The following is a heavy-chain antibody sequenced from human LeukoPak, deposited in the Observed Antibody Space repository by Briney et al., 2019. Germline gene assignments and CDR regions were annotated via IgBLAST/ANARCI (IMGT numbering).Heavy chain of an antibody. D-gene: IGHD6-19*01. CDR3: ARKYSSGWYDY. CDR2: ISSSGSTM. Sequence: GGSLRLSCAAAGLTFSDYYMSWIRQAPGKGLEWVSYISSSGSTMYYADSVKGRFTISRDNAKNSLYLQMNSLRAEDTAVYYCARKYSSGWYDYWGQGTLVTVSS. CDR1: GLTFSDYY. V-gene: IGHV3-11*01. J-gene: IGHJ4*02.